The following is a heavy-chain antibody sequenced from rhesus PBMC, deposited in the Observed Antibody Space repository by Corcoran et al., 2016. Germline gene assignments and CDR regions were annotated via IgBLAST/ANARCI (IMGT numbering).Heavy chain of an antibody. V-gene: IGHV4S7*01. CDR3: ARRYYYDSGYYPY. D-gene: IGHD3-28*01. CDR2: IFGSIGST. CDR1: GGSISGGYG. J-gene: IGHJ4*01. Sequence: QVQLPESGPGLVKPSETLSLTCAVSGGSISGGYGWSWIRQPTGKGLEWIGHIFGSIGSTYYNPSPKSRVTMSRDTSKNQFSLKLSSVTAADKAVDYCARRYYYDSGYYPYWGQGVLVTVSS.